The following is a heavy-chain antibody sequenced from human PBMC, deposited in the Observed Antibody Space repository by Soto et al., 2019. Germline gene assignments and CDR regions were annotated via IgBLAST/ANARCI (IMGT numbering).Heavy chain of an antibody. V-gene: IGHV3-7*01. D-gene: IGHD3-10*01. CDR2: IKQDGSDK. CDR1: GFTFNIYW. CDR3: ARHRGRHYGSESYFYYMDV. Sequence: EVQLVESGGGLVQPGGSLRLSCAASGFTFNIYWMSWVRQAPGKGLEWVANIKQDGSDKYYVDSVSGRLTISRDNAKNSLYLQMNSLRAEDTAVYYCARHRGRHYGSESYFYYMDVWGEGTTVTVSS. J-gene: IGHJ6*03.